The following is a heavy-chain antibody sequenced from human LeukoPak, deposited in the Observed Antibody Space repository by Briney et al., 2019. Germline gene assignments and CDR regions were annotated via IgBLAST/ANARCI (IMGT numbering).Heavy chain of an antibody. V-gene: IGHV4-61*02. CDR3: ARERLGGDYFDY. D-gene: IGHD6-19*01. J-gene: IGHJ4*02. CDR1: GGSISSGSYY. Sequence: SETLSLTCTVSGGSISSGSYYWSWIRQPAGKGLEWIGRIYTSGSTNYNSSLKSRVTISVDTSKNQFSLKLSSVTAADTAVYYCARERLGGDYFDYWGQGTLVTVSS. CDR2: IYTSGST.